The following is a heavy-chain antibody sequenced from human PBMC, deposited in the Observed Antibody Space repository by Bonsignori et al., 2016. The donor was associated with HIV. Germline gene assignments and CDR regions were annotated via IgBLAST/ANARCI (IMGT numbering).Heavy chain of an antibody. CDR3: ARWASGPSSS. V-gene: IGHV1-69*10. D-gene: IGHD6-13*01. Sequence: WVRQAPGQGLEWMGGIIPILGIANYAQKFQGRVTITADKSTSTAYMELSSLRSEDTAVYYCARWASGPSSSWGQGTLVTVSS. J-gene: IGHJ4*02. CDR2: IIPILGIA.